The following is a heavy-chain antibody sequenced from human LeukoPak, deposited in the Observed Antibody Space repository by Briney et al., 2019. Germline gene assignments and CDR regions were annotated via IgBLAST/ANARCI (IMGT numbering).Heavy chain of an antibody. CDR1: GFXFSGSX. J-gene: IGHJ4*02. Sequence: PGGSLRLSCAASGFXFSGSXXXWXXXXXXXXXXXVGRIRSTANSYATAYAASVKGRFTISRDDSKNTAYLQMNSLKTEDTAVYYCTVYSSSLDDYWGQGTLVTVSS. D-gene: IGHD6-6*01. V-gene: IGHV3-73*01. CDR3: TVYSSSLDDY. CDR2: IRSTANSYAT.